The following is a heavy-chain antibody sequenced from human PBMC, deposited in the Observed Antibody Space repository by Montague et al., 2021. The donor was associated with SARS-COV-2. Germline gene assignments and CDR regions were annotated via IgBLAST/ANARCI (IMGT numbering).Heavy chain of an antibody. CDR2: ISSSGGGSTK. CDR1: GFIFSSYA. Sequence: SLRLSCAASGFIFSSYAMHWVRQAPGKGLEWMSYISSSGGGSTKXYTDSVKGRFTIYRDNAKNSLYLQIHSLRVEDTAIYYCAGDRDWDDWCGMDVWGQGTTVTVSS. V-gene: IGHV3-48*03. J-gene: IGHJ6*02. CDR3: AGDRDWDDWCGMDV. D-gene: IGHD3/OR15-3a*01.